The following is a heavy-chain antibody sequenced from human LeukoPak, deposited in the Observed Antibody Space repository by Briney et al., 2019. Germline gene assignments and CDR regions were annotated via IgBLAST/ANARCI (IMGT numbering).Heavy chain of an antibody. V-gene: IGHV4-39*01. CDR2: IYYSGST. Sequence: PSETLSLTCTVSGGSISSSSYYWGWIRQPPGKGLEWIGSIYYSGSTYYNPSLKSRVTISVDTSKNQFSLKLSSVTAADMAVYYCARRSWMDVWGQGTTVTVSS. CDR1: GGSISSSSYY. J-gene: IGHJ6*02. CDR3: ARRSWMDV.